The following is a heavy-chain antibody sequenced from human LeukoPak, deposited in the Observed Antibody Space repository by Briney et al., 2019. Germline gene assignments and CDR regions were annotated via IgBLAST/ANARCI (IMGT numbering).Heavy chain of an antibody. CDR3: ARGLPRGLYSGYDPNWFDP. J-gene: IGHJ5*02. CDR2: IIPIFGTA. V-gene: IGHV1-69*01. Sequence: ASVKVSCKASGGTLSSYAISWVRQAPGQGLEWMGGIIPIFGTANYAQKFQGRVTITADESTSTAYMELSSLRSEDTAVYYCARGLPRGLYSGYDPNWFDPWGQGTLVTVSS. CDR1: GGTLSSYA. D-gene: IGHD5-12*01.